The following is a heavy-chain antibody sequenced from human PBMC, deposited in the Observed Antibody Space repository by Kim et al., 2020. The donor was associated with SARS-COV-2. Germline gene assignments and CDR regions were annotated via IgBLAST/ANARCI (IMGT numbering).Heavy chain of an antibody. J-gene: IGHJ6*02. CDR1: GFTVSSNY. D-gene: IGHD6-19*01. CDR2: IYSGGST. Sequence: GGSLRLSCAASGFTVSSNYMSWVRQAPGKGLEWVSVIYSGGSTYYADSVKGRFTISRDNSKNTLYLQMNSLRAEDTAVYYCARDRRARWLDYYYGMDVWGQGTTVTVSS. V-gene: IGHV3-53*01. CDR3: ARDRRARWLDYYYGMDV.